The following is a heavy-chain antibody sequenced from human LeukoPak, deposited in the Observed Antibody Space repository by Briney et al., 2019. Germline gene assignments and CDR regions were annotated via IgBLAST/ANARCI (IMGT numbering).Heavy chain of an antibody. J-gene: IGHJ4*02. D-gene: IGHD5-12*01. CDR3: AKKTSGYFPFDY. CDR2: ISGSSDTT. CDR1: GFTFSSYS. V-gene: IGHV3-23*01. Sequence: GGSLRLSCAASGFTFSSYSVSWVRQAPGEGLEWVSIISGSSDTTYYADSVKGRFTISRDNSMNALYLQMNSLRAEDTAVYYCAKKTSGYFPFDYWGQGTLVTVSS.